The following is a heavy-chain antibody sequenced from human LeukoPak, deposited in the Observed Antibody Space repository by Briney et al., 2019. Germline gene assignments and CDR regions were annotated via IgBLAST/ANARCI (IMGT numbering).Heavy chain of an antibody. Sequence: GRSLRLSCAASGFTFSSYAMHWVRQAPGKGLEWVAVISYDGSNKYYADSVKGRFTISRDNSKNTLYLQMNSLRAEDTAVYYCARASMDDIVVVVAATLDYWGQGTLVTVSS. CDR1: GFTFSSYA. J-gene: IGHJ4*02. CDR2: ISYDGSNK. CDR3: ARASMDDIVVVVAATLDY. V-gene: IGHV3-30-3*01. D-gene: IGHD2-15*01.